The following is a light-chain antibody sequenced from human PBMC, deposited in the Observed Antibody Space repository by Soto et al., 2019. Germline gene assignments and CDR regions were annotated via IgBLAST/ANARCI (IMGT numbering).Light chain of an antibody. CDR2: DVF. CDR3: CSYAGRHTLV. J-gene: IGLJ3*02. CDR1: SSDIGAYDY. V-gene: IGLV2-11*01. Sequence: QSVLTQPRSVSGSPGQSVTISCTGTSSDIGAYDYVFWYLQYPGKSPKLIIYDVFKRPSGVPARFSDSKSGDTASLTISGLQTEDEADYHCCSYAGRHTLVFGGGTKLTVL.